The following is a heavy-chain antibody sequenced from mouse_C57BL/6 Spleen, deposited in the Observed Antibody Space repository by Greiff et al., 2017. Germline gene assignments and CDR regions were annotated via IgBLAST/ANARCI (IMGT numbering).Heavy chain of an antibody. CDR3: SRGDSYGWSFDY. Sequence: VPLQPSGAELVQPGASVSMSCKASGYTFTTYSIGWMKQNHGKILEWIGNFHPYNNDTTSNHKFKGKAPLTIAKSSSTVYLQLSRLTSDDAAVYYCSRGDSYGWSFDYWGTGTTVTV. CDR1: GYTFTTYS. D-gene: IGHD2-12*01. J-gene: IGHJ1*03. CDR2: FHPYNNDT. V-gene: IGHV1-47*01.